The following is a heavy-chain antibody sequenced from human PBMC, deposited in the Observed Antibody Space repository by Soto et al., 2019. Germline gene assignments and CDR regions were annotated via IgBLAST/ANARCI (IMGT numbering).Heavy chain of an antibody. Sequence: PGESLKISCKGSGYSFTSYWIGWVRQMPGKGLEWMGIIYPGDSDTRYSPSFQGQVTISADKSISTAYLQWSSLKASDTAMYYCARVPIPSNYYYYYMDVWGKGPTVTVSS. CDR1: GYSFTSYW. CDR2: IYPGDSDT. CDR3: ARVPIPSNYYYYYMDV. J-gene: IGHJ6*03. D-gene: IGHD2-21*01. V-gene: IGHV5-51*01.